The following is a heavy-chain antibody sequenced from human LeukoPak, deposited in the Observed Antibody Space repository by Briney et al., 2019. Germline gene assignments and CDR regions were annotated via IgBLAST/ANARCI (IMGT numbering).Heavy chain of an antibody. V-gene: IGHV4-59*01. Sequence: PSETLSLTCTVSGGSITSYHYSWIRQPPGKGLEWIGYIYCSGSTNYNPSLKSRVTISVDTSKNQFSLKLSSVTAADTAAYYCARGGSGTYYHYWGQGTLVTVSS. CDR1: GGSITSYH. CDR2: IYCSGST. J-gene: IGHJ4*02. D-gene: IGHD1-26*01. CDR3: ARGGSGTYYHY.